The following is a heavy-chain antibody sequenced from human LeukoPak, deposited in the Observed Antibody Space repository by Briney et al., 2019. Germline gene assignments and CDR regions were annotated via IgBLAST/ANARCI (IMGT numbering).Heavy chain of an antibody. J-gene: IGHJ1*01. CDR3: ARGHRIAAAGTSDFQH. CDR1: GCSISSSSYY. CDR2: INHSGST. Sequence: PSETLSLTCTVAGCSISSSSYYLGWIRQPPGKGLEWIVEINHSGSTNYNPSLKSRVTISVDTSKNQFSLKLSSVTAADTAVYYCARGHRIAAAGTSDFQHWGQGTLVTVSS. V-gene: IGHV4-39*07. D-gene: IGHD6-13*01.